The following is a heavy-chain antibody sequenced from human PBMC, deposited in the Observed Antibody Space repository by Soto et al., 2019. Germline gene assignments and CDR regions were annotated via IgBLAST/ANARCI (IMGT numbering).Heavy chain of an antibody. Sequence: QVQLVQSGAEVKKPGSSVKVSCKAPGGTFSSYAISWVRQAPGQGLEWMGGIIPILGTANYAQKFQGRVTITADESTSTGYMELSSLRSEDTAGYYCARSQGGSTSLDIYYYYYYGMDVWGQGTTVTVSS. CDR2: IIPILGTA. CDR3: ARSQGGSTSLDIYYYYYYGMDV. CDR1: GGTFSSYA. J-gene: IGHJ6*02. D-gene: IGHD2-2*01. V-gene: IGHV1-69*01.